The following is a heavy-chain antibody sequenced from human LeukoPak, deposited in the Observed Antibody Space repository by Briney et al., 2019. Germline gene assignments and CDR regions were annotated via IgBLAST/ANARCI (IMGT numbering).Heavy chain of an antibody. CDR3: ARGNGDRGGYFDY. J-gene: IGHJ4*02. CDR1: GGSFSGYY. Sequence: PSETLSLTCAVYGGSFSGYYWSWIRQPPGKGLEWIGEINHSGSTNYNPSLKSRVTISVDTSKNQFSLKLSSVTAADTAVYYCARGNGDRGGYFDYWGQGTPVTVSS. D-gene: IGHD4-17*01. V-gene: IGHV4-34*01. CDR2: INHSGST.